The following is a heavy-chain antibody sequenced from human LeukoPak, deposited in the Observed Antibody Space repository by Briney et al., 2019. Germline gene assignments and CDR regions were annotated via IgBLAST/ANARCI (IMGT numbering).Heavy chain of an antibody. Sequence: GGSLRLSCAVSGFTVSSNDMSWVRQAPGKGLEWVSIIHIGNSTYYADSVKGRFTIFRDNSKNTLYLQMNSLRAEDTAVYYCAADWPLDYWGQGTLVTVSS. CDR1: GFTVSSND. V-gene: IGHV3-66*01. CDR3: AADWPLDY. CDR2: IHIGNST. D-gene: IGHD3/OR15-3a*01. J-gene: IGHJ4*02.